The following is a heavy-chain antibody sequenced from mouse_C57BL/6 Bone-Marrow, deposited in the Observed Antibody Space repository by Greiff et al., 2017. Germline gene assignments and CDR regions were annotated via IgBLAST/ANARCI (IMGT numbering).Heavy chain of an antibody. Sequence: QVQLQQPGAELVKPGASVKLSCKASGYTFTSYWMQWVKQRPGQGLEWIGEIDPSDSYTNYNQKFKGKATLTVDTSSSTASMQLSSRTSEDSAVYYCAGGHPPWCAYWGQGTLVTVSA. V-gene: IGHV1-50*01. D-gene: IGHD1-1*02. CDR1: GYTFTSYW. CDR2: IDPSDSYT. J-gene: IGHJ3*01. CDR3: AGGHPPWCAY.